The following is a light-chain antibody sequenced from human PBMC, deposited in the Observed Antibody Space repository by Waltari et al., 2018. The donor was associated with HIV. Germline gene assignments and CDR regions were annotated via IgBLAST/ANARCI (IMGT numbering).Light chain of an antibody. V-gene: IGLV2-14*01. CDR3: ISYTTTDFYV. J-gene: IGLJ1*01. CDR1: SSDMSTYNR. Sequence: QSALTQPASVSGSPGQSITISCTDSSSDMSTYNRVSWYQQHPGKAPKLIIYEVGKRPSGVSIRFSGSKSGNTASLTISGLQAEDEADYYCISYTTTDFYVFGPGTWVTVL. CDR2: EVG.